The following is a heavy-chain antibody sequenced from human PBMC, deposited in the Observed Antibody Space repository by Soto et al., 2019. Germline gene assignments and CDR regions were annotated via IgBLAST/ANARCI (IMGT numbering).Heavy chain of an antibody. V-gene: IGHV3-74*01. CDR2: INSDGTRT. Sequence: EVQLVESGGGLVQPGGSLRLSCAASGFTFSNYWMHWVRQAPGKGLVWVSRINSDGTRTNYADSVKGRFTISRDNAENTLYLQMNSLTAEDTAVYYCARVAVGYYYMDVGGKGTTVTVSS. CDR3: ARVAVGYYYMDV. J-gene: IGHJ6*03. CDR1: GFTFSNYW.